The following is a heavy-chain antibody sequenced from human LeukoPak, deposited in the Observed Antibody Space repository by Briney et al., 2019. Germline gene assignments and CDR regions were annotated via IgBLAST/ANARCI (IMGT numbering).Heavy chain of an antibody. J-gene: IGHJ6*03. CDR2: IKQDGSEK. Sequence: GGSLRLSCAASGFTFSSYWMSWVRQAPGKGLEWVANIKQDGSEKYYVDSVKGRFTISRDNAKNSLYLQMDSLRAEDTAVYYCARERYYSDYYYYYYMDAWGKGTTVTISS. CDR1: GFTFSSYW. D-gene: IGHD3-10*01. V-gene: IGHV3-7*01. CDR3: ARERYYSDYYYYYYMDA.